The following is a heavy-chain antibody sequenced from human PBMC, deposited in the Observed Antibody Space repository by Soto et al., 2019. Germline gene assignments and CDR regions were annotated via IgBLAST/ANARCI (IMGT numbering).Heavy chain of an antibody. CDR1: GYIFTSYY. Sequence: ASVKVSCKASGYIFTSYYIYCVRQATGQGLEWMGWMNPNTGNSGYAQKFQGRVTMTSDTSISTAHMELSSLRSEDTAVYYCARRAETNGWNGFGADKYYFDFWGQGTLVTVSS. CDR2: MNPNTGNS. V-gene: IGHV1-8*01. J-gene: IGHJ4*02. CDR3: ARRAETNGWNGFGADKYYFDF. D-gene: IGHD1-1*01.